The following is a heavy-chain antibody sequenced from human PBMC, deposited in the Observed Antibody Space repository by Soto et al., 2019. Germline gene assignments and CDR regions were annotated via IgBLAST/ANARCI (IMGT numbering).Heavy chain of an antibody. CDR2: INHSGST. V-gene: IGHV4-34*01. Sequence: SETLSLTCAVYGGSFSGYYWSWIRQPPGKGLEWIGEINHSGSTNYNPSLKSRVTISVDTSKNQFSLKLSSVTAADTAVYYCARGRYFDFWSGYYFDYWGQGTLVTVSS. J-gene: IGHJ4*02. D-gene: IGHD3-3*01. CDR3: ARGRYFDFWSGYYFDY. CDR1: GGSFSGYY.